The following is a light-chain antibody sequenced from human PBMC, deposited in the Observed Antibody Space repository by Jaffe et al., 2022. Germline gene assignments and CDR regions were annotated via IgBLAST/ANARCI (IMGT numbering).Light chain of an antibody. Sequence: DIQMTQSPSTLSASVGDRVTITCRASQSISSWLAWYQQKPGKAPKLLIYKASSLESGVPSRFSGSGSGTEFTLTISSLQPDDFATYYCQQYNTLRYTFGQGTKLEIK. CDR1: QSISSW. CDR2: KAS. V-gene: IGKV1-5*03. J-gene: IGKJ2*01. CDR3: QQYNTLRYT.